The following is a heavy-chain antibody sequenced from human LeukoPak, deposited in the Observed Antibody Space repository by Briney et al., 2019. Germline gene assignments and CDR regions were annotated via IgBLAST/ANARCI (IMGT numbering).Heavy chain of an antibody. Sequence: GGSLRLSCAAGGFTFSNDWMHWVRQAPGKGVVWVSRINSDGSSTIYADSVKGRFTISRDNAKNTLYLQMNSLRAEDTAVYYCAAHLRPDAFDIWGQGTMVTVSS. D-gene: IGHD3-16*01. CDR2: INSDGSST. CDR3: AAHLRPDAFDI. CDR1: GFTFSNDW. J-gene: IGHJ3*02. V-gene: IGHV3-74*01.